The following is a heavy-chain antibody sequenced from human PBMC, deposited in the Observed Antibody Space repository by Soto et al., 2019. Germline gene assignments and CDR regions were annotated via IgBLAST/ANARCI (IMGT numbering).Heavy chain of an antibody. J-gene: IGHJ6*02. D-gene: IGHD2-15*01. CDR2: ISYEGYNK. V-gene: IGHV3-30*18. CDR1: GFTFSDFG. Sequence: GGSLRLSCAASGFTFSDFGIHWFRQAPGKGLEWVAFISYEGYNKWSADSVKGRSTISRDNSKNTVDLQMSSLRPEDTAVYYCAKDSGGGPHHHYYGLDVRGQGTTVTVSS. CDR3: AKDSGGGPHHHYYGLDV.